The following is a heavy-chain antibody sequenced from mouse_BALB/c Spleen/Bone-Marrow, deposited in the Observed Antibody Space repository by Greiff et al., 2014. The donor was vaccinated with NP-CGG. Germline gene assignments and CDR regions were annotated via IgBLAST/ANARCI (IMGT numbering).Heavy chain of an antibody. CDR3: AKERYDYDWKDY. J-gene: IGHJ2*01. CDR1: GYTFTSYW. Sequence: QVQLQQSGAELVKPGASVKLSCKASGYTFTSYWMHWVKQRPGQGLEWIGEINPSNGRTNCNEKFKSKATLTVDKSSSTAYMQLSSLTSEDSAVYYCAKERYDYDWKDYWGQAPLSQSPQ. CDR2: INPSNGRT. V-gene: IGHV1S81*02. D-gene: IGHD2-4*01.